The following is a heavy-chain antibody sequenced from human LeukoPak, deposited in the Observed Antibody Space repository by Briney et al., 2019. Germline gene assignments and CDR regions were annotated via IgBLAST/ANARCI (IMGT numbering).Heavy chain of an antibody. D-gene: IGHD3-16*01. CDR2: INHSGSV. CDR3: ARVGGVPTPYYFDY. V-gene: IGHV4-34*01. J-gene: IGHJ4*02. Sequence: SETLSLTCAVYDGSFSNYYCSSIRQPPGKGLEWIGKINHSGSVNYNPSLKSLVTISVDTSKNQFSLKLSSVTAADTAVYYCARVGGVPTPYYFDYWGQGTLVTVSS. CDR1: DGSFSNYY.